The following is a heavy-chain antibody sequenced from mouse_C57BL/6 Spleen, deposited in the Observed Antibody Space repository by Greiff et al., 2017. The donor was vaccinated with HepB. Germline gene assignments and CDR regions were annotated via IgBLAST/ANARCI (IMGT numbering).Heavy chain of an antibody. V-gene: IGHV1-59*01. CDR2: IDPSDSYT. D-gene: IGHD1-1*01. J-gene: IGHJ2*01. CDR3: ARKDYGSPDY. CDR1: GYTFTSYW. Sequence: VQLQQPGAELVRPGTSVKLSCKASGYTFTSYWMHWVKQRPGQGLEWIGVIDPSDSYTNYNQKFKGKATLTVDTSSSTAYMQLSSLTSEDSAVYYCARKDYGSPDYWGQGTTLTVSS.